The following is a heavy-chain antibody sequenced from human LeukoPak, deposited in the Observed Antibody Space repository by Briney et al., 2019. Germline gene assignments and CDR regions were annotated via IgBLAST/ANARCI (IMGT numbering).Heavy chain of an antibody. CDR1: GFTFSSYA. Sequence: GGSLRLSCAASGFTFSSYAMTWVRQAPGKGLEWVSTITSGINTHYADSVKGRFTISRDNSKNTLCLQMNSLRAEDTAVYYCARASGAFDYWGQGTLATVSS. V-gene: IGHV3-23*01. CDR3: ARASGAFDY. CDR2: ITSGINT. J-gene: IGHJ4*02.